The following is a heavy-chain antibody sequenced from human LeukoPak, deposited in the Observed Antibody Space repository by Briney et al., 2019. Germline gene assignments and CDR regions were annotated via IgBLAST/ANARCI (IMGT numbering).Heavy chain of an antibody. Sequence: SETLSLTCTVSGGSLSSYYWSWIRQPPGKGLEWIGYIYYTGYTNYNPSLKSRVTISVGTSKQQFSLKLNSVTAADTAVYYCARDSAEDTMVGVWGKGTTVTVSS. V-gene: IGHV4-59*01. CDR3: ARDSAEDTMVGV. D-gene: IGHD3-10*01. CDR2: IYYTGYT. CDR1: GGSLSSYY. J-gene: IGHJ6*04.